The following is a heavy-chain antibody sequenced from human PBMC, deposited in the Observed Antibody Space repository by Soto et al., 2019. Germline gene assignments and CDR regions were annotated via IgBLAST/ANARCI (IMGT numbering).Heavy chain of an antibody. J-gene: IGHJ5*02. D-gene: IGHD4-17*01. Sequence: PSETLCLTRTVFGGTISGISYYWGWIRKPPGKGLEWIGSIYYSGSTYYNPSLKSRVTISVDKSKNQFSLKLSSVTAADTAVYYCARDLPTVTTWGNWFDPWGQGTLVTVSS. CDR3: ARDLPTVTTWGNWFDP. V-gene: IGHV4-39*07. CDR1: GGTISGISYY. CDR2: IYYSGST.